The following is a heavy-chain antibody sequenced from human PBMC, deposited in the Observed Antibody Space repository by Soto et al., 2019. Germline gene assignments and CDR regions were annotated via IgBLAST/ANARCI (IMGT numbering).Heavy chain of an antibody. V-gene: IGHV3-48*02. D-gene: IGHD5-18*01. CDR2: ISSSSSTI. CDR1: GFTFSSYS. J-gene: IGHJ4*02. CDR3: AREVYSYGYL. Sequence: EVQLVESGGGLVQPGGSLRLSCAASGFTFSSYSMNWVRQAPGKGLEWVSYISSSSSTIYYADSVKGRFTISRDNAKNSLDLQMNSLRDEDTAVYYCAREVYSYGYLWGQGTLVTVSS.